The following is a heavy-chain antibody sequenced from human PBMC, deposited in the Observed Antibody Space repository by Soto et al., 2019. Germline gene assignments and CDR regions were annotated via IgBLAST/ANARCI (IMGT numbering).Heavy chain of an antibody. V-gene: IGHV1-18*01. D-gene: IGHD3-16*01. CDR1: GYTFINYG. Sequence: ASVKVSCKASGYTFINYGFNWVRQAPGQGLEWMGWVTAYNGNRDYAQKFQGRVTMTTDTSTSTAYMELRSLRSDDTAVYYCARAPLGGIRIRSYDCWGQGTLVTVSS. CDR3: ARAPLGGIRIRSYDC. J-gene: IGHJ4*02. CDR2: VTAYNGNR.